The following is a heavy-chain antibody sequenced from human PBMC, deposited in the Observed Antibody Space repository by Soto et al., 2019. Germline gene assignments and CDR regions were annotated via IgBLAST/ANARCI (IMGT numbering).Heavy chain of an antibody. CDR1: GFTFSSYA. J-gene: IGHJ2*01. V-gene: IGHV3-64*02. CDR2: ISSNGGST. CDR3: ARVGHYYYDSSGYYSDWYFDL. D-gene: IGHD3-22*01. Sequence: GGSLRLSCAASGFTFSSYAMHWVRQAPGKGLEYVSAISSNGGSTYYADSVKGRFTISRDNSKNTLYLQMGSLRAEDMAVYYCARVGHYYYDSSGYYSDWYFDLWGRGTLVTVSS.